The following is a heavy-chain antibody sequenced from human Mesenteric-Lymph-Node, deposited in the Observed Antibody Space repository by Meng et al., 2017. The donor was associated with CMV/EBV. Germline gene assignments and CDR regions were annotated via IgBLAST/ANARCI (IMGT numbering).Heavy chain of an antibody. CDR3: ARIGTGYSSSWSFDF. CDR1: GFRFSDYY. J-gene: IGHJ4*02. V-gene: IGHV3-11*04. Sequence: GESLKISCAASGFRFSDYYMTWIRQAPGKGLEWVSYISGSGDTIFYTDSSDRSKSYADSVRGRFTISRDNARNSLHLQMNSLGVEDTAVYYCARIGTGYSSSWSFDFWGQGTVVTVSS. D-gene: IGHD6-13*01. CDR2: ISGSGDTIFYTDSSDRSK.